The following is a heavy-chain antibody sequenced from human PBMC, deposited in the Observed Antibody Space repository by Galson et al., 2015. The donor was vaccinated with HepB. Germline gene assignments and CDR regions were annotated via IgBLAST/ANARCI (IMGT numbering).Heavy chain of an antibody. V-gene: IGHV1-3*01. CDR3: ARVGWELEYFQH. CDR2: INAGNGNT. CDR1: GYTFTSYA. J-gene: IGHJ1*01. D-gene: IGHD1-26*01. Sequence: SVKVSCKASGYTFTSYAMHWVRQAPGQRLEWMGWINAGNGNTKYSQKFQGRVTITRDTSASTAYMELSSLRSEDTAVYYCARVGWELEYFQHWGQGALVTVSS.